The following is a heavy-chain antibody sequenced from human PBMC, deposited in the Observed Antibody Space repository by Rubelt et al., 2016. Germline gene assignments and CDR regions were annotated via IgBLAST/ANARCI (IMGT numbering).Heavy chain of an antibody. CDR2: ISYDGSNK. Sequence: SSSGMHWVRQAPGKGLEWVAVISYDGSNKYYADSVKGRFTISRDNSKNTLYLQMNSLRAEDTAVYYCAKSSGAVVIDYWGQGTLVTVSS. D-gene: IGHD4-23*01. J-gene: IGHJ4*02. CDR3: AKSSGAVVIDY. CDR1: SSSG. V-gene: IGHV3-30*18.